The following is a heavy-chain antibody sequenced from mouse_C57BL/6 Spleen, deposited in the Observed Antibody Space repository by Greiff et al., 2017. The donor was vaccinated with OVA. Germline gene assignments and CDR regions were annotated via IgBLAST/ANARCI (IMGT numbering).Heavy chain of an antibody. J-gene: IGHJ3*01. Sequence: DVHLVESGGDLVKPGGSLKLSCAASGFTFSSYGMSWVRQTPDKRLEWVATISSGGSYTYYPDSVKGRFTISRDNAKNTLYLQMSSLKSEDTAMYYCASTLGAWFAYWGQGTLVTVSA. V-gene: IGHV5-6*01. CDR3: ASTLGAWFAY. CDR1: GFTFSSYG. D-gene: IGHD4-1*01. CDR2: ISSGGSYT.